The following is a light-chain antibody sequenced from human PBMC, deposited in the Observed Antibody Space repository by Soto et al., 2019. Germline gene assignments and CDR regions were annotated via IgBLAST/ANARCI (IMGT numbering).Light chain of an antibody. CDR2: GAS. V-gene: IGKV3-20*01. CDR3: QQHGTSPELT. J-gene: IGKJ4*01. CDR1: QSVSNTY. Sequence: EIVLTQSPGTMSLSPGERATLSCRASQSVSNTYLAWYQQKPGQAPRLLISGASSRATCIPDRFSGSGSGTDFSLTISRLEPEDFAVYYCQQHGTSPELTFGGGARVEIK.